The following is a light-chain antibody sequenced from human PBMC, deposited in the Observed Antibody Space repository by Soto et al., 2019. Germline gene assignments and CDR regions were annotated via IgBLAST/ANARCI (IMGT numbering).Light chain of an antibody. CDR1: QSVTSSY. Sequence: EIVMTQSPATLSVSPGERATLSCRASQSVTSSYLAWYQQKPGQAPRLVMYGASIRTSGIPDRFSGSGSGTEFTLTISSLQSEDFAVYYCQQYNFWPLTFGGGTKVDIK. J-gene: IGKJ4*01. CDR3: QQYNFWPLT. CDR2: GAS. V-gene: IGKV3D-15*01.